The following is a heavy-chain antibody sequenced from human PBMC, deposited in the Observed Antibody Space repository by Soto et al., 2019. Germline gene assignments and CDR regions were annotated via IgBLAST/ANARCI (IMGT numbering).Heavy chain of an antibody. CDR3: ARDVDIVVVPAAILPGIAVAGTGAFDI. J-gene: IGHJ3*02. CDR1: GYTFTSYY. D-gene: IGHD2-2*02. V-gene: IGHV1-46*01. Sequence: GASVKVSCKASGYTFTSYYMHWVRQAPGQGLEWMGIINPSGGSTSYAQKFQGRVTMTSDTSTSTVYMELSSLRSEDTAVYYCARDVDIVVVPAAILPGIAVAGTGAFDIWGQGTMVTVSS. CDR2: INPSGGST.